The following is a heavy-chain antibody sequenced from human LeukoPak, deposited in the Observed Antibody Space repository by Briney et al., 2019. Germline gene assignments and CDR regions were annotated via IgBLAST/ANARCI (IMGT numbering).Heavy chain of an antibody. D-gene: IGHD3-10*01. CDR1: GGSISSYY. V-gene: IGHV4-59*06. CDR3: ARDRGRGTPGAFDI. Sequence: PSEALSLTCTVSGGSISSYYWSWIRQPPGKGLEWIGYIYYSGSTYYNPSLKSRVTISVDTSKNQFSLKLSSVTAADTAVYYCARDRGRGTPGAFDIWGQGTMVTVSS. CDR2: IYYSGST. J-gene: IGHJ3*02.